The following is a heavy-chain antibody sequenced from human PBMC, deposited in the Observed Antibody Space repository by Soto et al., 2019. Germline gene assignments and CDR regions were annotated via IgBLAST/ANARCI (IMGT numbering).Heavy chain of an antibody. Sequence: QLQLQESGPGLVKPSETLSLTCTVSGGSISSSSYYWGWIRQPPGKGLEWIGSIYYSGSTYYNPSLKSRVTISVDTSKNQFSLKLSSVTAADTAVYYCAGTRPGDSSSWYYFDYWGQGTLVTVSS. J-gene: IGHJ4*02. CDR2: IYYSGST. CDR3: AGTRPGDSSSWYYFDY. D-gene: IGHD6-13*01. CDR1: GGSISSSSYY. V-gene: IGHV4-39*01.